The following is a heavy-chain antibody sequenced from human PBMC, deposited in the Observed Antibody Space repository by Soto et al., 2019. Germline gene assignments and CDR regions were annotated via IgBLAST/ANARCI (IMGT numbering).Heavy chain of an antibody. Sequence: EVQLLESGGGLVQPGGSLRLSCAASGFTFSSYAMSWVRQAPGKGLEWVSAISGSGGSTYYADSVKGRFTSSRDNSKNTLYLQMNSRGAEDTALNYCVKDLSAYDSSCYSLHFDYRGQGALVTRSS. J-gene: IGHJ4*02. V-gene: IGHV3-23*01. CDR1: GFTFSSYA. CDR3: VKDLSAYDSSCYSLHFDY. CDR2: ISGSGGST. D-gene: IGHD3-22*01.